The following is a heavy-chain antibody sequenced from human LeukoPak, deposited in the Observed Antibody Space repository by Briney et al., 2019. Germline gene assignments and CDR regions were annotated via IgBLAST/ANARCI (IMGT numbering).Heavy chain of an antibody. CDR2: LSGSGDST. Sequence: GGSLRLSCAASGFTFSSYAMSWVRQAPGKGLEWGSTLSGSGDSTNYADSVKGRFTISSDNSKNTLYLQMNSLRADDTAVYYCANKATTSRSYPFDYLGQGTLVTVSS. D-gene: IGHD1-26*01. CDR1: GFTFSSYA. CDR3: ANKATTSRSYPFDY. J-gene: IGHJ4*02. V-gene: IGHV3-23*01.